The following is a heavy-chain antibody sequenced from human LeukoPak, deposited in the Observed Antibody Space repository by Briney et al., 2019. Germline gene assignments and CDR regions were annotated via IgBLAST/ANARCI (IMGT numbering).Heavy chain of an antibody. D-gene: IGHD2-15*01. CDR3: ARGGYCSSGNCFVLAAEFDY. CDR2: INPNSGGT. J-gene: IGHJ4*02. Sequence: ASVKVSCKASGYTFTGYYVHWVRQAPGQGLEWMGWINPNSGGTDYARKFQGRVTMTRDTSISTAYMELKWLGSDDTAVYYCARGGYCSSGNCFVLAAEFDYWGQGTLVTVSS. CDR1: GYTFTGYY. V-gene: IGHV1-2*02.